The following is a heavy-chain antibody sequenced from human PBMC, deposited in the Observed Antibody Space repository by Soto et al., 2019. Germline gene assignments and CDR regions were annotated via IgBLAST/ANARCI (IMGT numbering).Heavy chain of an antibody. CDR1: GFYVRTNC. V-gene: IGHV3-53*01. CDR2: VCTGGAT. D-gene: IGHD1-1*01. CDR3: VRDKRTISGIFPGY. Sequence: GGSLRLSCVGSGFYVRTNCMILFRHSPGKGLECVSIVCTGGATHYADSVKGRFTISRDSSKNTVHLQMNNVRAEDTAVYYCVRDKRTISGIFPGYWGQGTQVTVSS. J-gene: IGHJ4*02.